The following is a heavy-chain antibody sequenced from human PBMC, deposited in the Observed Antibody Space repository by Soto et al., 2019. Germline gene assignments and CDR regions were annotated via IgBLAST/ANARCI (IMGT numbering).Heavy chain of an antibody. D-gene: IGHD4-4*01. CDR3: ARDHTTVNAFMSSYHGMDV. CDR1: GGSFSGYY. Sequence: QVQLQQWGAGLLKPSETLSLTCAVYGGSFSGYYWSWIRQPPGKGLEWIGEINHSGSTNYNPSLKSRVTISVDTSKSQFSRQLGSVTVADTAVYYCARDHTTVNAFMSSYHGMDVWGQGTTVTVSS. V-gene: IGHV4-34*01. J-gene: IGHJ6*02. CDR2: INHSGST.